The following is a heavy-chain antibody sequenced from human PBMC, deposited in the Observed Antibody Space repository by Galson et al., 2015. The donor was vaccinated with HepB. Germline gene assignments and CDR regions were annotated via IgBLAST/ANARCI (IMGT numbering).Heavy chain of an antibody. CDR1: GDSVSNDRAA. CDR3: ARDCGGDCPANWFDP. V-gene: IGHV6-1*01. Sequence: CAISGDSVSNDRAAWDWIRQSPSRGLEWLGRTYYRSKWHNDYELSVRSRITISPDTSKNQFSLQLKSVTPEDTAVYYCARDCGGDCPANWFDPWGQGTLVTVSP. CDR2: TYYRSKWHN. J-gene: IGHJ5*02. D-gene: IGHD2-21*01.